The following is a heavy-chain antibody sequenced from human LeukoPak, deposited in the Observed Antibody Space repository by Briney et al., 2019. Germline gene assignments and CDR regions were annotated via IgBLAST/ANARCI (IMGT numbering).Heavy chain of an antibody. D-gene: IGHD2-15*01. Sequence: GGSLRLSCAASGFTFSSYAMHWVRQAPGKGLEWVAVISYDGSNKYYADSVKGRFTISRDNSKNTLYLQMNSLRAEDTAVYYCARVARGSGDTNPLDYWGQGTLVTVSS. V-gene: IGHV3-30-3*01. CDR3: ARVARGSGDTNPLDY. CDR1: GFTFSSYA. J-gene: IGHJ4*02. CDR2: ISYDGSNK.